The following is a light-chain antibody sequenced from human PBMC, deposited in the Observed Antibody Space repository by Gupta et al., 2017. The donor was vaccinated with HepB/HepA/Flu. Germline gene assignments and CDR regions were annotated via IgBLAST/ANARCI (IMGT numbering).Light chain of an antibody. CDR2: WAS. CDR1: QSVLFSTNNKNY. V-gene: IGKV4-1*01. J-gene: IGKJ2*04. CDR3: QQYYNTPMCS. Sequence: DIVMTQSPDSLAVSLGERATINCKSSQSVLFSTNNKNYLAWYQQKPGQPPKLLIYWASTRESGVPDRFSGSGSGTDFTLTISSRQAEDGAVYYCQQYYNTPMCSFGQGTKLEIK.